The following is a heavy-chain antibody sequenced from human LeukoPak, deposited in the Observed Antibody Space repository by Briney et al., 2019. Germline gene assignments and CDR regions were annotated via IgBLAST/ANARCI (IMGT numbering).Heavy chain of an antibody. CDR2: IYTSGST. Sequence: SETLSLTCTVSGGSISSYYWSWIRQPAGKGLEWIRRIYTSGSTNYNPSLKSRVTMSVDTSKNQFSLKLSSVTAADTAVYYCAIGLPVWLPDYYYYMDVWGKGTTVTVSS. CDR3: AIGLPVWLPDYYYYMDV. V-gene: IGHV4-4*07. D-gene: IGHD5-12*01. CDR1: GGSISSYY. J-gene: IGHJ6*03.